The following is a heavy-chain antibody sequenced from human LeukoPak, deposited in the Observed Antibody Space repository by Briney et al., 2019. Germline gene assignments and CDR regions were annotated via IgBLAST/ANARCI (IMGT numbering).Heavy chain of an antibody. CDR1: GFTFSDYY. D-gene: IGHD3-10*01. J-gene: IGHJ4*02. Sequence: GGSLRLSRAASGFTFSDYYMNWIRQAPGKGLEWVSSISSSSSYIYYADSVKGRFTISRDNAKNSLYLQMNSLGAEDTAVYYCARVLYGSGSYDLDYWGQGTLVTVSS. CDR3: ARVLYGSGSYDLDY. V-gene: IGHV3-21*01. CDR2: ISSSSSYI.